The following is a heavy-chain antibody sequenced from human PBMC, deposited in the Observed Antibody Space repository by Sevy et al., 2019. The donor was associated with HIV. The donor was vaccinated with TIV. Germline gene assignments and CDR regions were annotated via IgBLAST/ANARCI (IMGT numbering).Heavy chain of an antibody. J-gene: IGHJ4*02. CDR3: TRWKGAQSIFDY. D-gene: IGHD1-1*01. Sequence: GGSLRLSCTASGFSFGDYAMNWVRQAPGKGLEWVAFLKNKARGGTRDHAASVKGRFTISRDDSKSIVYLQMNDLRTEDTGVYYSTRWKGAQSIFDYWGQGALVTVSS. CDR1: GFSFGDYA. CDR2: LKNKARGGTR. V-gene: IGHV3-49*04.